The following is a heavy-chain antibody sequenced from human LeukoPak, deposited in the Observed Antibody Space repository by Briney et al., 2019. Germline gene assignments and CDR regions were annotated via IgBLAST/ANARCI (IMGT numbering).Heavy chain of an antibody. CDR2: IIPIFGTA. V-gene: IGHV1-69*13. D-gene: IGHD5-24*01. J-gene: IGHJ4*02. CDR3: ASGGDGYNLGLFDY. CDR1: GGTFSSYA. Sequence: SVKVSCKASGGTFSSYAISWVRQAPGQGLEWMGGIIPIFGTANYAQKFQGRVTITADESTSTAYMELSSLRSEDTAVYYCASGGDGYNLGLFDYWGQGTLVTVSS.